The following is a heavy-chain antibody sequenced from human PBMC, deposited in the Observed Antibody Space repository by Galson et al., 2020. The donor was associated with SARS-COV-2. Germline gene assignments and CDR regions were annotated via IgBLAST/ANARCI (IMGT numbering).Heavy chain of an antibody. CDR3: TREGWQGGY. V-gene: IGHV3-7*01. Sequence: GESLKISCAVSGFTFKDFWMSWFRQASGQGLEWVANIRGDGSETNYADSVKGRFSISRDNDENSLYLQMNSLRVEDMAVYYCTREGWQGGYWGQGTRVTVSS. D-gene: IGHD6-19*01. J-gene: IGHJ4*02. CDR1: GFTFKDFW. CDR2: IRGDGSET.